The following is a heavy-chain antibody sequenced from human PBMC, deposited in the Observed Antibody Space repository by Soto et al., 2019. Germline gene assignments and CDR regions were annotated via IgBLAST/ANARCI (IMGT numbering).Heavy chain of an antibody. D-gene: IGHD3-3*02. CDR1: GGAFSNFA. CDR2: IIPMYGTG. V-gene: IGHV1-69*18. Sequence: QVQLVQSGAEVKKPGSSVKVSCKTTGGAFSNFAISWVRQAPGQGLEWLGMIIPMYGTGNYAQRFQGRVTISADESTTTAYMELSGLRPEDTAVYYCAMGPILGVASLRWSDAWGQGTLVSVSS. J-gene: IGHJ5*02. CDR3: AMGPILGVASLRWSDA.